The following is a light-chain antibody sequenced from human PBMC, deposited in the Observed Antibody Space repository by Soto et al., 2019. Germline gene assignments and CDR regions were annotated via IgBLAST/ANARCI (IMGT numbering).Light chain of an antibody. Sequence: EIVLTQSPGTLSLSPGERATLSCRASQSVSSYLAWYQQKPGQAPRLLIYDASNRATGIPARFSGSGSGTDFTLTISRLEPEDFAVYYCQQRSNWPPLTFGGGTKVEIK. CDR3: QQRSNWPPLT. J-gene: IGKJ4*01. V-gene: IGKV3-11*01. CDR1: QSVSSY. CDR2: DAS.